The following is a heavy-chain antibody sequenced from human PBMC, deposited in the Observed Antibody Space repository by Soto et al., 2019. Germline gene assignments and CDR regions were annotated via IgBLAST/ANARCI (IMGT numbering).Heavy chain of an antibody. J-gene: IGHJ5*02. D-gene: IGHD3-9*01. CDR3: ARLDSDILTGFSWFAP. Sequence: QLQLQESGPGLVKPSETLSLSCTVSGDSISTTSYNWGWIRQPPGKGLEWIGSLFYTGSTSYSPSLKSQVTISVDASKNQFSLNLSSVTAADTAVYYCARLDSDILTGFSWFAPRGQGTLVTVSS. CDR1: GDSISTTSYN. CDR2: LFYTGST. V-gene: IGHV4-39*01.